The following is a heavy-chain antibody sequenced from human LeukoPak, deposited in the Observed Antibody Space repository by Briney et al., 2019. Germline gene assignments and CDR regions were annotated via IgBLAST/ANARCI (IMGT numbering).Heavy chain of an antibody. Sequence: ASVKVSCKASGYTFTSYGISWVRQAPGQGLEWMGWINPNSGGTNYAQKLQGRVTMTTDTSTSTAYMELRSLRSDDTAVYYCARDRDQTSNYYDSSGYYVKAHFDYWGQGTLVTVSS. CDR2: INPNSGGT. CDR3: ARDRDQTSNYYDSSGYYVKAHFDY. D-gene: IGHD3-22*01. CDR1: GYTFTSYG. V-gene: IGHV1-18*01. J-gene: IGHJ4*02.